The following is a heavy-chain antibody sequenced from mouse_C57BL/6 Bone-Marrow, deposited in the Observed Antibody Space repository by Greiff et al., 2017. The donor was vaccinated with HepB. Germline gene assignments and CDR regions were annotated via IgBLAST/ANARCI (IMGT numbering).Heavy chain of an antibody. Sequence: QVQLQQSGAELARPGASVKLSCKASGYTFTSYGISWVKQRTGQGLEWIGEIHPRSGNTYYNEKFKGKATLTADKSSSTAYMELRSLTSEDSAVYFCARDSSGYYFDYWGQGTTLTVSS. V-gene: IGHV1-81*01. D-gene: IGHD3-2*02. CDR2: IHPRSGNT. J-gene: IGHJ2*01. CDR3: ARDSSGYYFDY. CDR1: GYTFTSYG.